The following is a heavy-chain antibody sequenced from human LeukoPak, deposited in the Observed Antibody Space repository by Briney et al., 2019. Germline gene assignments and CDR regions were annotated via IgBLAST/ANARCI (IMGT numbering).Heavy chain of an antibody. CDR1: GFTFSSYA. CDR3: AKDGQKVVVAAQHDY. J-gene: IGHJ4*02. Sequence: GGSLRLSCAASGFTFSSYAMSWVRQAPGKGLEWVSAISGSGGSTYYADSVKGRFTISRDNSKNTLYLQMSSLRAEDTAVYYCAKDGQKVVVAAQHDYWGQGTLVTVSS. V-gene: IGHV3-23*01. CDR2: ISGSGGST. D-gene: IGHD2-15*01.